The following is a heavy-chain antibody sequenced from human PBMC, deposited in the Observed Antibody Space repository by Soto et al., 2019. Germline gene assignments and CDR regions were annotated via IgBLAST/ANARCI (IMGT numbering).Heavy chain of an antibody. CDR3: ASGLVTTLHY. D-gene: IGHD4-17*01. CDR2: IYHSGST. J-gene: IGHJ4*02. Sequence: SETLSLTCAVSGGSISSWCYSWSWIRQPPGKGLEWIGYIYHSGSTYYNPSLKSRVTISVDRSKNQFSLKLSSVTAADTAVYYCASGLVTTLHYWGQGTLVTVSS. V-gene: IGHV4-30-2*01. CDR1: GGSISSWCYS.